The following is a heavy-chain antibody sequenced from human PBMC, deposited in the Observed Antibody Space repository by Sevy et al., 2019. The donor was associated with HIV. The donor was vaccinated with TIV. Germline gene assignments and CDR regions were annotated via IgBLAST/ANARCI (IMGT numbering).Heavy chain of an antibody. CDR3: AGETAWRRDYS. D-gene: IGHD1-1*01. CDR2: IHHNGNT. CDR1: TGSITSYW. Sequence: SETLSLTCTVSTGSITSYWWTWIRQPPGKGLEWIANIHHNGNTNYNPSLKSRVTILVDTSNSQYSLGLSSVTAAETAMYYWAGETAWRRDYSWGQGTRVTVSS. J-gene: IGHJ5*01. V-gene: IGHV4-59*08.